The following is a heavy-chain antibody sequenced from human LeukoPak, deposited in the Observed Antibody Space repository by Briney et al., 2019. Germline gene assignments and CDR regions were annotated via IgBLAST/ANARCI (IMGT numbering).Heavy chain of an antibody. V-gene: IGHV3-11*01. CDR1: GFTFSDYY. CDR3: ARVGTSRITMTPFDY. J-gene: IGHJ4*02. D-gene: IGHD3-22*01. CDR2: ISSSGSTI. Sequence: GGSLRLSCAASGFTFSDYYMSWIRQAPGQGREWVSYISSSGSTIYYADSVKGRFTISRDNAKNSLYLQMNSLRAEDTAVYCCARVGTSRITMTPFDYWGQGTLVTVSS.